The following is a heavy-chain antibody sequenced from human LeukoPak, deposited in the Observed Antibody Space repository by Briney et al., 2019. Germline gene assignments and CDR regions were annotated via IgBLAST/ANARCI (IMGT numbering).Heavy chain of an antibody. Sequence: PGGSLRLSCTASGFTFGDYAMSWFRQAPGKGLEWVGFIRSKAYGGTTEYAASVKGRLTISRDDSKSIAYLQMNSLKTEDTAVYYCTRGTYYYDKRLAFDIWGQGTMVTVSS. CDR3: TRGTYYYDKRLAFDI. V-gene: IGHV3-49*03. D-gene: IGHD3-22*01. J-gene: IGHJ3*02. CDR2: IRSKAYGGTT. CDR1: GFTFGDYA.